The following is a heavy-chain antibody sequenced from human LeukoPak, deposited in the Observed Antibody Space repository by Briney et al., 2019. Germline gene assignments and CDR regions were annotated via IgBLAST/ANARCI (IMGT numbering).Heavy chain of an antibody. CDR1: GGTFSSYA. Sequence: SVKVSCKASGGTFSSYAFSWVRQAPGQGLEWMGGIIPIVGTTNYAQMFQGRVTITADESTSTAYMELSSLRSEDTAVYYCASPIAVADAFDYWGQGTLVTVSS. CDR2: IIPIVGTT. CDR3: ASPIAVADAFDY. V-gene: IGHV1-69*13. J-gene: IGHJ4*02. D-gene: IGHD6-19*01.